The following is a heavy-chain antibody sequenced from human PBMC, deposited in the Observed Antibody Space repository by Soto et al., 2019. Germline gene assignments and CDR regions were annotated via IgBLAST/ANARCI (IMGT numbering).Heavy chain of an antibody. V-gene: IGHV3-30-3*01. CDR3: ARDYYRFNSGYGFSMDV. Sequence: QVQLVESGGGVVQPGRSLRLSCAASGFTFSSYAMHWVRQAPGKGLEWVAVISYDGSNKYYADSVKGRFTISRDNSKNTLYLQMTSLRAEDWAVYYCARDYYRFNSGYGFSMDVWGQGTTVTVSS. CDR2: ISYDGSNK. J-gene: IGHJ6*02. CDR1: GFTFSSYA. D-gene: IGHD5-12*01.